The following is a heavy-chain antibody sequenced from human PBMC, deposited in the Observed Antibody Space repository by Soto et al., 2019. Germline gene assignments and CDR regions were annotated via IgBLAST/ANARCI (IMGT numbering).Heavy chain of an antibody. CDR2: INPSGGST. D-gene: IGHD3-22*01. J-gene: IGHJ2*01. CDR3: ARDHYYDSSGYYWSYWYFDL. Sequence: ASVKVSCKASGYTFTSYYMHWVRQAPGQGLEWMGIINPSGGSTSYAQKFQGRVTMTRDTSTSTVYMELSSLRSEDTAVYYCARDHYYDSSGYYWSYWYFDLWGRGTLVTVSS. V-gene: IGHV1-46*01. CDR1: GYTFTSYY.